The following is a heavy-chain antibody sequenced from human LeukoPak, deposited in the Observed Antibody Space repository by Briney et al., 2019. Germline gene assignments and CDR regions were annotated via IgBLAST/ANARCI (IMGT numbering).Heavy chain of an antibody. CDR2: ISRSSSYI. V-gene: IGHV3-21*01. J-gene: IGHJ3*02. CDR1: GFISSTSA. CDR3: ARDLGTGAFDI. Sequence: PGGSLRLSCSASGFISSTSAMNWVRQAPGKGLEWVSSISRSSSYIYYADSVKGRFTISRDNAKNSLYLQMNSLRAEDTAVYYCARDLGTGAFDIWGQGTMVTVSS. D-gene: IGHD1-14*01.